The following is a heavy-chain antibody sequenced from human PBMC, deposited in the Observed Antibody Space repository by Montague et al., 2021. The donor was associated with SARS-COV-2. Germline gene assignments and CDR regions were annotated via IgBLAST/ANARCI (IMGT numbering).Heavy chain of an antibody. Sequence: SETLSLTCTVSGGSITNNIDYWAWIRQPPGKGLEWIGSIYYTGXAXYXXXXKXRVTISVVTSKNHFTLKLSPATAAETAVYYCARLKRYFDSSGSPSAFDFWGQGTKVTVSS. V-gene: IGHV4-39*02. CDR1: GGSITNNIDY. CDR3: ARLKRYFDSSGSPSAFDF. CDR2: IYYTGXA. D-gene: IGHD3-22*01. J-gene: IGHJ3*01.